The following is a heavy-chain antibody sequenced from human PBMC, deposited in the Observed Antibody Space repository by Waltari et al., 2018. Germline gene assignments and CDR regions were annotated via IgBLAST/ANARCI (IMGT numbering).Heavy chain of an antibody. CDR1: GGSISSYY. D-gene: IGHD3-10*01. V-gene: IGHV4-4*07. CDR3: ASNSRGDDYYYYMDV. CDR2: IYTSGST. J-gene: IGHJ6*03. Sequence: QVQLQESGPGLVKPSETLSLTCTVSGGSISSYYWSWIRQPAGKGLEWIGRIYTSGSTNYNPYLKSRVTMSVDTSKNQFSLKLSSVTAADTAVYYCASNSRGDDYYYYMDVWGKGTTVTISS.